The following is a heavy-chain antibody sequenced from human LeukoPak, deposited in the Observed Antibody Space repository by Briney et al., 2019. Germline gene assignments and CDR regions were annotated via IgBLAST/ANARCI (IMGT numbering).Heavy chain of an antibody. D-gene: IGHD6-13*01. Sequence: SETLSLTCTVSGGSISSSSYYWGWIRQPPGKGLEWIGSIYYSGSTYYNPSLKSRVTISVDTSKNQFPLKLSSVTAADTAVYYCAREYSSSWYYFDYWGQGTLVTVSS. CDR1: GGSISSSSYY. CDR2: IYYSGST. CDR3: AREYSSSWYYFDY. V-gene: IGHV4-39*02. J-gene: IGHJ4*02.